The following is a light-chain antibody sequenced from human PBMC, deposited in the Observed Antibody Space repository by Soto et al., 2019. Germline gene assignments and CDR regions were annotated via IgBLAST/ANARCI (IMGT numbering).Light chain of an antibody. CDR2: GAS. J-gene: IGKJ5*01. Sequence: EIVLTQSPGALSLSPGERATLSCRASQRVSSPYLAWYQHKPGQAPRLLIYGASSRATGIPDRFSGSGSGTDFTLTITRLEPEDFALYYCQQYGGSPITFGLGTRLEIK. CDR1: QRVSSPY. V-gene: IGKV3-20*01. CDR3: QQYGGSPIT.